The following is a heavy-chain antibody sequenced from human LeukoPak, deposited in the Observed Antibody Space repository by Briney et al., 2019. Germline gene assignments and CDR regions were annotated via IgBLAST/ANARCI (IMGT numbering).Heavy chain of an antibody. Sequence: SETLSLTCTVSGGSISSYLWRGIRQPPGKGLEWIGYIYYSGSTNYNPSLKSRVTISVDTSKNQFSLKLSSVTAADTAVYYCARRGYYDCRGYLDAFVIWGQGTMVTVSS. V-gene: IGHV4-59*08. CDR3: ARRGYYDCRGYLDAFVI. D-gene: IGHD3-22*01. CDR1: GGSISSYL. CDR2: IYYSGST. J-gene: IGHJ3*02.